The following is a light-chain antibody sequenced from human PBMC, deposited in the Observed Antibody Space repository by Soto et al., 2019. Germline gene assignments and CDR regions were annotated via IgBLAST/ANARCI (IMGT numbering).Light chain of an antibody. CDR3: QQYSKWPLT. J-gene: IGKJ4*01. V-gene: IGKV3-15*01. CDR2: GAS. CDR1: QSVGSG. Sequence: EIVMTQSPATLSVSPWERATLSCRASQSVGSGLSWYQQKPGQGPRVLIYGASTRATGIPARFSGSGSGTEFILTISSLQSEDFAVYYCQQYSKWPLTFGGGTKVDIK.